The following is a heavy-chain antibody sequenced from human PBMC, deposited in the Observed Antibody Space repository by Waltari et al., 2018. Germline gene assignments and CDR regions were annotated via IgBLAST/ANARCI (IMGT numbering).Heavy chain of an antibody. CDR2: IIPIFGTA. V-gene: IGHV1-69*01. CDR3: ARESGLDIVVVPAAHYYYGMDV. J-gene: IGHJ6*02. Sequence: QVQLVQSGAEVKKPGSSVKVSCKASGGTFSSYAISWVRQAPGHGLEWMGGIIPIFGTANYAQKFQGRVTITADESTSTAYMELSSLRSEDTAVYYCARESGLDIVVVPAAHYYYGMDVWGQGTTVTVSS. D-gene: IGHD2-2*03. CDR1: GGTFSSYA.